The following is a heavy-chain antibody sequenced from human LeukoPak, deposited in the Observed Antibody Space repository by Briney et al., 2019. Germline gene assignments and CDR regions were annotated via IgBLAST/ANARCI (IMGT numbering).Heavy chain of an antibody. CDR2: IYPGDSDT. CDR1: GYSFATNW. V-gene: IGHV5-51*01. J-gene: IGHJ4*02. D-gene: IGHD3-22*01. CDR3: GRLDTSGSYYVPY. Sequence: GESLKISCKGSGYSFATNWIGWVRQMPGKGLEWMGIIYPGDSDTRYSPSFQGQVTISADKSISTAYLQWSSLKASDTAMYYCGRLDTSGSYYVPYWGQGTLVTVSS.